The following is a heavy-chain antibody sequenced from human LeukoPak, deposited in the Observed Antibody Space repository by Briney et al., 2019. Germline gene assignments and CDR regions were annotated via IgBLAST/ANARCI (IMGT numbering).Heavy chain of an antibody. Sequence: SETLSLTCIVSGGSISSHYYSWIRQPPGKGLEWIGYVYKSGSTYYNPSLKSRVTISLDTSRNQISLKLTSVIAADRAVHYCARGGIGYYYMDVWGNGTTVTVSS. CDR1: GGSISSHY. CDR3: ARGGIGYYYMDV. D-gene: IGHD3-16*01. CDR2: VYKSGST. V-gene: IGHV4-59*11. J-gene: IGHJ6*03.